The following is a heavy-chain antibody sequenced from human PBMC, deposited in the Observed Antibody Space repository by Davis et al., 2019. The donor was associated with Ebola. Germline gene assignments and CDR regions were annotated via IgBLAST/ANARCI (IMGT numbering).Heavy chain of an antibody. Sequence: ASVKVSCKASGYTFTGHYIHWVRQAPGQGLEWMGWVNPNSGDTKFAQKFQGRVTMTRDPSISAVYMEMTRLRSDDTAVYYCARDRYAGNSGELDYWGQGTLVTVSP. CDR2: VNPNSGDT. D-gene: IGHD4-23*01. CDR1: GYTFTGHY. CDR3: ARDRYAGNSGELDY. J-gene: IGHJ4*02. V-gene: IGHV1-2*02.